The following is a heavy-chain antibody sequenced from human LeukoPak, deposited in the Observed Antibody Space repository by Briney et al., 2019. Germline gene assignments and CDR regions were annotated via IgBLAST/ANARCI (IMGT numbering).Heavy chain of an antibody. CDR2: IIPMFGVA. J-gene: IGHJ4*02. V-gene: IGHV1-69*10. D-gene: IGHD3-22*01. CDR1: GGTFSNYA. CDR3: ARDSPTNYYDAG. Sequence: SVKVSCKASGGTFSNYAISWVRQAPGQGLEWMGGIIPMFGVANYAQKFQGRVTITADKSMSIAYMELSSLRSEDTAVYYCARDSPTNYYDAGWGQGTLVTVSS.